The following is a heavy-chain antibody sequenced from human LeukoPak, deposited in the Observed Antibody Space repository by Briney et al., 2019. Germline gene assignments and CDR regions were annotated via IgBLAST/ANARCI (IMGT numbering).Heavy chain of an antibody. CDR2: ISSSSSYT. Sequence: GGSLRLSCAASGFTFSDYYMSWICQAPGKGLEWVSYISSSSSYTNYADSVKGRFTISRDNAKNSLYLQMNSLRAEDTAVYYCARGGGLILRYFDWLFAYYFDYWGQGTLVTVSS. CDR1: GFTFSDYY. CDR3: ARGGGLILRYFDWLFAYYFDY. V-gene: IGHV3-11*06. J-gene: IGHJ4*02. D-gene: IGHD3-9*01.